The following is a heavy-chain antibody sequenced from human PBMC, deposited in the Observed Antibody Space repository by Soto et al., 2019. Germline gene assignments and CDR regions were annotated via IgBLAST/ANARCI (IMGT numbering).Heavy chain of an antibody. V-gene: IGHV1-3*01. J-gene: IGHJ6*02. D-gene: IGHD6-19*01. CDR2: INAGNGNT. CDR3: ALGGGSMAVAGSFYYYGMDV. CDR1: GYTFTSYA. Sequence: QVQLVQSGAEVKKPGASVKVSCKASGYTFTSYAMHWVRQAPGQRLEWMGWINAGNGNTKYSQKFQGRVTITRDTTASTAYMELSSLRSEDTAVYYLALGGGSMAVAGSFYYYGMDVWGQGTTVTVSS.